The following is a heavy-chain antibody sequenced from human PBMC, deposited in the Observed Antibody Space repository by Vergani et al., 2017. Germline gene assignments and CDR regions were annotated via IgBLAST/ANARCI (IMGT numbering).Heavy chain of an antibody. Sequence: QVQLQESGPGLVKPSQTLSLTRTVSSDSTSGGRYHWSWIRQPAGKGLEWTGRIYTSGSANYHPSHKSRVTISVNTSKNQFSLNLSSVTAADTAVYYCARSSMETTVFDYWGQGILVTVSS. D-gene: IGHD1-7*01. J-gene: IGHJ4*02. CDR3: ARSSMETTVFDY. CDR2: IYTSGSA. CDR1: SDSTSGGRYH. V-gene: IGHV4-61*02.